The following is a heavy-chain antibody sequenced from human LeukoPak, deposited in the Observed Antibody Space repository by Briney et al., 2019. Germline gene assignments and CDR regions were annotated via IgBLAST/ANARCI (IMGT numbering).Heavy chain of an antibody. CDR2: ISWHSNQI. D-gene: IGHD3-10*02. Sequence: GGSLRLSCAASGFTFDDYAMHWVRQGPGKGLEWVAGISWHSNQIVYANSVKGRFTVSRDNAKNSLYLQMNSLRAEDTAVYYCAELGITMIGGVWGKGTTVTISS. CDR3: AELGITMIGGV. V-gene: IGHV3-9*01. J-gene: IGHJ6*04. CDR1: GFTFDDYA.